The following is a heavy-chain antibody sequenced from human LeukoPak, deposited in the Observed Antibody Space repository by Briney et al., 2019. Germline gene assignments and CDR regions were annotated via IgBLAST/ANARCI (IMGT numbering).Heavy chain of an antibody. CDR2: MSSSSSTI. J-gene: IGHJ4*02. CDR1: GFTFSSYS. V-gene: IGHV3-48*01. CDR3: ARGPVRSITMVWGAISFDY. D-gene: IGHD3-10*01. Sequence: PGGSLRLSCAAPGFTFSSYSMNWVRQAPGKGLEWVSYMSSSSSTINYADSVKGRFTISRDNAKNSLYLQMNSLRAEDTAVYYCARGPVRSITMVWGAISFDYWGQGTLVTVSS.